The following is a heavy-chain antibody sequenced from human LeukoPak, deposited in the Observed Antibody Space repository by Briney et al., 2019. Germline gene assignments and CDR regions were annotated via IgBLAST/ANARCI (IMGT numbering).Heavy chain of an antibody. D-gene: IGHD3/OR15-3a*01. CDR3: AKGRWGLTINNFDL. CDR1: GLNLTTYA. J-gene: IGHJ3*01. CDR2: ISDRGDST. Sequence: PGGSLRLSCAASGLNLTTYAMGWVRRAPGRGLEWGSVISDRGDSTYYGDSVKGRFTISRDSSKNTLYLQMNSLGGEDTALYYCAKGRWGLTINNFDLWGQGTMVTVSS. V-gene: IGHV3-23*01.